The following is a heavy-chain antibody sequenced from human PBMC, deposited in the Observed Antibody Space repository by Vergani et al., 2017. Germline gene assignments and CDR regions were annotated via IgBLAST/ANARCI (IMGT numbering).Heavy chain of an antibody. CDR2: ISGSGVSA. V-gene: IGHV3-23*01. D-gene: IGHD3-10*01. CDR1: EFTFSNYA. J-gene: IGHJ4*02. Sequence: EVQLLESGGGLVQPGGSLRLTCAASEFTFSNYAMNWVRQAQGKGLEWGSGISGSGVSAYYTDSVKGRFTISRDNSKNMLFLQMNNLRTEDTAIYYCAKQYFVSGNYLFDYWGQGTLVTVSS. CDR3: AKQYFVSGNYLFDY.